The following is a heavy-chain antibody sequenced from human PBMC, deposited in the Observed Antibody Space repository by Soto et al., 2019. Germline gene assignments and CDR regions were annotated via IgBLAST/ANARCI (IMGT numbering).Heavy chain of an antibody. CDR2: IYYSGST. Sequence: SETLSLTCTVSGGSISSYYWSWIRQPPGKGLEWIGYIYYSGSTNYNPSLKSRVTISVDTSKNQFSLKLSSVTAADTAVYYCARRTPITGAKPPNDAFDIWGQGTMVTVSS. J-gene: IGHJ3*02. V-gene: IGHV4-59*08. CDR1: GGSISSYY. CDR3: ARRTPITGAKPPNDAFDI. D-gene: IGHD1-26*01.